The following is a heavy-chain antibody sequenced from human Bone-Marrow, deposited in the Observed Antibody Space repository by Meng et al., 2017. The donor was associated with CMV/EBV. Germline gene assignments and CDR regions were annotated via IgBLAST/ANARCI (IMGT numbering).Heavy chain of an antibody. Sequence: SLKISCAASGFTFSTYWMGWVRQAPGKGLEWVSGISWNSGSIGYADSVKGRFTISRDNAKNSLYLQMNSLRAEDMALYYCAKGYYYDSSGLFDYWGQGTLVTVSS. CDR2: ISWNSGSI. CDR3: AKGYYYDSSGLFDY. CDR1: GFTFSTYW. V-gene: IGHV3-9*03. D-gene: IGHD3-22*01. J-gene: IGHJ4*02.